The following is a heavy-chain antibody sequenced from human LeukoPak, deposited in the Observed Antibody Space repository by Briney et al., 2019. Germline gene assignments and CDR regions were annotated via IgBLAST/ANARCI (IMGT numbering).Heavy chain of an antibody. V-gene: IGHV1-18*01. Sequence: GASVKVSCKASGYTFSSYGISWVRQAPGQGLEWMGWISVYNGNPEYAQKFQGRVIMTTDTFTSTAYMELSSLRSEDTAVYYCATDRTTVTRAYYYGMDVWGQGTTVTVSS. D-gene: IGHD4-17*01. J-gene: IGHJ6*02. CDR1: GYTFSSYG. CDR3: ATDRTTVTRAYYYGMDV. CDR2: ISVYNGNP.